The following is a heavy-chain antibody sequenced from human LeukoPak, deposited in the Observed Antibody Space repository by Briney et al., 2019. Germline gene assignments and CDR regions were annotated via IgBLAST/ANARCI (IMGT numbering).Heavy chain of an antibody. Sequence: GGSLRLSCAASGFTFNSHWMHWVRQTPGKGLVWVSRVSGDGSRKTYADFVRGRFTISRDNAKNTLYLQMNSLRAEDTAVYYCARVGAIDYWGQGTLVTVSS. J-gene: IGHJ4*02. V-gene: IGHV3-74*01. D-gene: IGHD1-26*01. CDR3: ARVGAIDY. CDR1: GFTFNSHW. CDR2: VSGDGSRK.